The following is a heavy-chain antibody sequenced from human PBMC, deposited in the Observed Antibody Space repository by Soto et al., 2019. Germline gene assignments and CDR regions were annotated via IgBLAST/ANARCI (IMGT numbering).Heavy chain of an antibody. D-gene: IGHD1-26*01. Sequence: EVPLLESGGGLVQPGGSLRLSCAASGFTFSSDAMSWVRQAPGKGLEWVSAISGSGGSTYYADSVKGRFTISRDNSKNTLYLQMNSLRAEDTAVYYCATDRVWGGATYYFDYWGPGTLVTVSS. CDR3: ATDRVWGGATYYFDY. J-gene: IGHJ4*02. V-gene: IGHV3-23*01. CDR1: GFTFSSDA. CDR2: ISGSGGST.